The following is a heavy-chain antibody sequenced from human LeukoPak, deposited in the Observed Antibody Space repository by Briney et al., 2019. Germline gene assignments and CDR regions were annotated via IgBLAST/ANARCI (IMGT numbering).Heavy chain of an antibody. CDR2: SDAGNGYT. J-gene: IGHJ4*02. Sequence: ASVRVSCEGPRYTSRTYTIPWVRQAPGQRLEWMGWSDAGNGYTKYSQEFQGRVTITRDTSASTVYMELSSLRSEDMAVYYCARGQRNLIDYWGQGTLVTVSS. CDR1: RYTSRTYT. CDR3: ARGQRNLIDY. V-gene: IGHV1-3*02.